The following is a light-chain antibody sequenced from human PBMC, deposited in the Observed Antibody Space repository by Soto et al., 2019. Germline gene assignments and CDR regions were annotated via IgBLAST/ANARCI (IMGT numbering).Light chain of an antibody. CDR2: DAY. CDR1: QHIDKY. Sequence: ENVLTQFPATLSLSPGDAATVSCRASQHIDKYLAWYQQKPGQAPRLLIYDAYNRATGIPARFSGSASGTDFTLTVSSLEPEDFSVYYCQQGSLRTFGPGTTVEMK. CDR3: QQGSLRT. J-gene: IGKJ1*01. V-gene: IGKV3-11*01.